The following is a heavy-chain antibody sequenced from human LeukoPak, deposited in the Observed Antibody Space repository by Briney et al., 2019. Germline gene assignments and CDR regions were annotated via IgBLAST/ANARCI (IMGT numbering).Heavy chain of an antibody. D-gene: IGHD3-22*01. J-gene: IGHJ3*02. CDR2: IYPDDSDT. CDR1: GYRFTNCW. V-gene: IGHV5-51*01. Sequence: GESLKISCKASGYRFTNCWIGWVRQMPGKGLEWMGVIYPDDSDTTYSPSFQGQVTISADKSISTAYLQWSSLKASDTAMYYCASAGDSSGYYYFGAFDIWGQGTMVTVSS. CDR3: ASAGDSSGYYYFGAFDI.